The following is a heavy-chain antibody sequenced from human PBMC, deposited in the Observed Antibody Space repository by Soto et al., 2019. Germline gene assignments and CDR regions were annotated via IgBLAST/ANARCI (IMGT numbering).Heavy chain of an antibody. CDR1: GYSISSGYY. D-gene: IGHD3-22*01. J-gene: IGHJ5*02. CDR3: ARVGPWVPYYYDSSPYTFENWCDP. Sequence: PSETLSLTCAVSGYSISSGYYWGWLRQPPGKGLEWVGSIYNGGSTYYNPSLNSRGTLSIDMTNNHVSLILNSVTAADTAVYYCARVGPWVPYYYDSSPYTFENWCDPWGQGTLVTVSS. CDR2: IYNGGST. V-gene: IGHV4-38-2*01.